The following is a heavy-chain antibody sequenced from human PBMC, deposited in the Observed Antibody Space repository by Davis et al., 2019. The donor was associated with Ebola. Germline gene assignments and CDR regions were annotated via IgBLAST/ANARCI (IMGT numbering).Heavy chain of an antibody. CDR2: IFFRGST. V-gene: IGHV4-4*07. Sequence: PSETLSLTCTVSGGSISNSYWTWIRQPAGKGLEWIGRIFFRGSTNYNPSLKGRATMSVDTSKNQFSLKLSSATAADTAVYYCARNNSGIPFDYWGQGTLVIVSS. CDR3: ARNNSGIPFDY. D-gene: IGHD3-10*01. J-gene: IGHJ4*02. CDR1: GGSISNSY.